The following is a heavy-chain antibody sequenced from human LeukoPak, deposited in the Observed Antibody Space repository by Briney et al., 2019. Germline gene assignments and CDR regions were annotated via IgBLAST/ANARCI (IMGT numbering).Heavy chain of an antibody. D-gene: IGHD4-17*01. V-gene: IGHV3-9*01. CDR1: GFTFDDYA. Sequence: GGSLRLSCAASGFTFDDYAMHWVRQAPGKGLEWVSGISWNSGSIGYADSVKGRFTISRDNAKNSLYLQMNSLRAEDTALYYCAKDGDYEGSLDYWGQGTLVTVSS. CDR2: ISWNSGSI. CDR3: AKDGDYEGSLDY. J-gene: IGHJ4*02.